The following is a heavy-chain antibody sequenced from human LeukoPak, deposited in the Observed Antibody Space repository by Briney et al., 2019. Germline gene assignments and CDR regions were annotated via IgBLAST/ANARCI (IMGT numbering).Heavy chain of an antibody. Sequence: GGSLRLSCAASGFTFSSYAMHWVRQAPGKGLEWVALIAYDGSNKYYADSVKGRFTISRDNSKNTLYLQMNSLRGEDTAVYYCATGSSISSLTTFAYWGQGTLVTVSS. CDR2: IAYDGSNK. CDR3: ATGSSISSLTTFAY. D-gene: IGHD4/OR15-4a*01. V-gene: IGHV3-30*01. J-gene: IGHJ4*02. CDR1: GFTFSSYA.